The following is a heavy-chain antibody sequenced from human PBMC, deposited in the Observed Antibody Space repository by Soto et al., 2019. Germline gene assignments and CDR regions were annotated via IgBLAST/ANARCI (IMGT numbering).Heavy chain of an antibody. V-gene: IGHV3-72*01. J-gene: IGHJ4*02. CDR3: ARAKLGRHKTFDY. CDR1: GFTFSGHY. CDR2: IKNKDNSYTT. D-gene: IGHD1-1*01. Sequence: EVQLVESGGGLVQPGGSLRLSCAASGFTFSGHYMDWVRQAPGKGLEWVGRIKNKDNSYTTEYAASVKGRFTVSRDDSKNSLYLQMNSLKTDDTAVYYCARAKLGRHKTFDYWGQGTLVTVSS.